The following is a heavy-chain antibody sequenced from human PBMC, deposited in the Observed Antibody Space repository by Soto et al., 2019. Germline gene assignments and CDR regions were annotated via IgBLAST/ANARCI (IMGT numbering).Heavy chain of an antibody. V-gene: IGHV4-31*03. D-gene: IGHD6-6*01. CDR1: GESISSGGYY. Sequence: QVQLQESGPGLVKASQTLSLICNVSGESISSGGYYWSWIRHHPGKGLEWIGYIYDSESAYYNPSLKSRVXXXMXXSKNHFAMKLSSVTAAGTAVYYCARASSSSSAADYWGQGTLITVSS. CDR2: IYDSESA. J-gene: IGHJ4*02. CDR3: ARASSSSSAADY.